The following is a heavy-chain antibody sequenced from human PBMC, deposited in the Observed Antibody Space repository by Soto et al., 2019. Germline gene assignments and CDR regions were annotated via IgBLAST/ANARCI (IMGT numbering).Heavy chain of an antibody. Sequence: PGGSLRLSCGASGFTFSNAWMNWVRQAPGKGLEWVGRIKSKTDGGTTDYAAPVKGRFTISRDDSNNTLYLQMNSLKTEDTAVYYCTTDPVTMIVVVPSSGWGQGTLVTVSS. J-gene: IGHJ4*02. CDR1: GFTFSNAW. D-gene: IGHD3-22*01. V-gene: IGHV3-15*07. CDR3: TTDPVTMIVVVPSSG. CDR2: IKSKTDGGTT.